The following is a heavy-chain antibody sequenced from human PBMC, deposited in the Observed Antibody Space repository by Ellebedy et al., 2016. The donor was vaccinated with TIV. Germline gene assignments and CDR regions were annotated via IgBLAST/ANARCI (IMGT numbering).Heavy chain of an antibody. D-gene: IGHD1-14*01. J-gene: IGHJ4*02. Sequence: SETLSLXCAVSGYSISSGFYWGWIRQPPGKGPEWIGSVYHSGGTYYNPSLESRSTISADTSKSDFSLRLTSVTAADTAVYYCARRHAVATGRSFDFWGQGILVTVSS. CDR2: VYHSGGT. V-gene: IGHV4-38-2*01. CDR3: ARRHAVATGRSFDF. CDR1: GYSISSGFY.